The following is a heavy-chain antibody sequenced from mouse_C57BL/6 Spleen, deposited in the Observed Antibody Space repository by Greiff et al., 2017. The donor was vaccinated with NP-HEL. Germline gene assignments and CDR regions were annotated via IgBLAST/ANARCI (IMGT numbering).Heavy chain of an antibody. V-gene: IGHV1-18*01. D-gene: IGHD1-1*01. J-gene: IGHJ1*03. CDR1: GYTFTDYN. CDR3: ARGDYCGSSDWYFCV. CDR2: INPNNGGT. Sequence: EVKLVESGPEPVKPGASVKIPCKASGYTFTDYNMDWVKQSHGKSLEWIGYINPNNGGTIYNQKFKGKATLTVDKSSSTAYMELRSLTSEDTAVYYCARGDYCGSSDWYFCVWGTGPTVTVSS.